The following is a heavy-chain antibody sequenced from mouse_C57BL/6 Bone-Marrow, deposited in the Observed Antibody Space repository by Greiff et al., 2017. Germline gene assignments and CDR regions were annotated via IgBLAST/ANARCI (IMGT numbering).Heavy chain of an antibody. CDR3: ARHHYYGSWGYFDV. D-gene: IGHD1-1*01. CDR1: EYEFPSHD. V-gene: IGHV5-2*01. CDR2: INSDGGST. J-gene: IGHJ1*03. Sequence: EVKLMESGGGLVQPGASLKLSCESNEYEFPSHDMSWVRKTPEKRLELVAAINSDGGSTYYPDTMERRFIISRDNTKKTLYLQMSSLRSEDTAVYDCARHHYYGSWGYFDVWGTGTTVTVSS.